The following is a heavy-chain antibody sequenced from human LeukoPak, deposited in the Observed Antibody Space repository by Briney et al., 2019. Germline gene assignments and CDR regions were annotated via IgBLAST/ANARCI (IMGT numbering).Heavy chain of an antibody. CDR3: AKARGYSYVPDY. V-gene: IGHV3-9*01. D-gene: IGHD5-18*01. CDR2: ISWNSGSI. Sequence: GRSLRLSCAASGFTFDDYAMHWVRQAPGKGLEWVSGISWNSGSIGYADSAKGRFTISRDNAKNSLYLQMNSLRAEDTALYYCAKARGYSYVPDYWGQGTLVTVSS. J-gene: IGHJ4*02. CDR1: GFTFDDYA.